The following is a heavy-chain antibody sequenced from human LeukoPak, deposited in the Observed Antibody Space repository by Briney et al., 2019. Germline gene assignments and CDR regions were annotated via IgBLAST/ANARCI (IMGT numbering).Heavy chain of an antibody. CDR2: IYPGDSDT. V-gene: IGHV5-51*01. Sequence: GESLKISCKGSGYSFTSYWIGWVRQMPGKGLEWMGIIYPGDSDTRYSPSFQGQVTISADRSISTAYLQWSSPKASDTAMYYCARGFYGGYYYYYYMDVWGKGTTVTVSS. D-gene: IGHD4/OR15-4a*01. CDR3: ARGFYGGYYYYYYMDV. J-gene: IGHJ6*03. CDR1: GYSFTSYW.